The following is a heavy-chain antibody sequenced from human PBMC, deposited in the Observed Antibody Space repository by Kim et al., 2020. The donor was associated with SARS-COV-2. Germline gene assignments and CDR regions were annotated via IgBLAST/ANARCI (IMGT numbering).Heavy chain of an antibody. J-gene: IGHJ6*03. CDR1: AYAFTSYD. CDR3: ARGSNYYYFMDV. Sequence: ASVKVSCKPSAYAFTSYDINWVRQASGQGLEWMGWVNPNSGKTAYAQKFQGRVTMTRNTSIGTVYMELNSLTSEDTAVYFCARGSNYYYFMDVWGEGTTVTVSS. CDR2: VNPNSGKT. V-gene: IGHV1-8*01. D-gene: IGHD4-4*01.